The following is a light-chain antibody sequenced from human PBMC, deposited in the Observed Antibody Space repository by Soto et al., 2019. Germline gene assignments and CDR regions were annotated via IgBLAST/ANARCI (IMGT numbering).Light chain of an antibody. CDR2: KAS. CDR3: QQYNTYPT. J-gene: IGKJ4*01. V-gene: IGKV1-5*03. CDR1: QSINTW. Sequence: DIQMTQSPSTLSASVGDTVTITCRASQSINTWLAWYQQKSGKAPKALIYKASTLESGVPSRFSGSGSGTEFTLTISCLQPDDFATYYCQQYNTYPTFGGGTKVEIK.